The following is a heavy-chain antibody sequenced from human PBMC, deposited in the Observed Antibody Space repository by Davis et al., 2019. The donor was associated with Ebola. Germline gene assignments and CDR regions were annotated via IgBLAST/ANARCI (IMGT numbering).Heavy chain of an antibody. J-gene: IGHJ4*02. V-gene: IGHV3-23*01. CDR3: ARPRAIFGVVDY. CDR1: GFTFSSYA. D-gene: IGHD3-3*01. CDR2: ISGSGGST. Sequence: GESLKISCAASGFTFSSYAMSWVRQAPGKGLEWVSAISGSGGSTYYADSVKGRFTISRDNSKNTLYLQMNSLRAEDTAVYYCARPRAIFGVVDYWGQGTLVTVSS.